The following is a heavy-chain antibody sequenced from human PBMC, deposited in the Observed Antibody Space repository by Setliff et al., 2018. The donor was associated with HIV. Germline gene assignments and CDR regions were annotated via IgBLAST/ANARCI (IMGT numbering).Heavy chain of an antibody. Sequence: GGSLRLSCAVSGLTFSRYGFHWVRQVPGKGLDWVTFIQYDESNKYYGDSVRGRFTISRDNSKNTLYLQMNSLRSEDTAVYFCAREGLYHHDSSPLKRYFDLWGRGTLVTVSS. D-gene: IGHD3-22*01. CDR1: GLTFSRYG. V-gene: IGHV3-30*02. J-gene: IGHJ2*01. CDR2: IQYDESNK. CDR3: AREGLYHHDSSPLKRYFDL.